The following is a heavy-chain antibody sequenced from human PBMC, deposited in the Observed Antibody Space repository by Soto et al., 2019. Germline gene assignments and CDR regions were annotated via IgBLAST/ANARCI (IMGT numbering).Heavy chain of an antibody. Sequence: QVQLHGSGPGLVEPSQTLSLTCTVSGASITSDKSYCWAWVRQSPEKGLEWIGHIYNGGSTYHNPSLNGRASISVDTSKNQFSLRLNSVSAADTAVYYCTKGPSGDKVDYWGQGILVTVSS. CDR3: TKGPSGDKVDY. J-gene: IGHJ4*02. CDR2: IYNGGST. CDR1: GASITSDKSY. V-gene: IGHV4-30-4*01. D-gene: IGHD7-27*01.